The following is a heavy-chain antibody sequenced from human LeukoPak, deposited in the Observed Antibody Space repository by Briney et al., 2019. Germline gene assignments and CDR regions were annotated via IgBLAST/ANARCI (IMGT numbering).Heavy chain of an antibody. CDR3: AREWESTVYAY. V-gene: IGHV4-59*01. CDR1: GGSISSYY. Sequence: SETLSLTCTVSGGSISSYYWSWIRQPPGKGLEWIGYIYYSGSTNYNPSLKSLVTISVDTSKNQFSLKLSSVTAADTAVYYCAREWESTVYAYWGQGTLVAVSS. D-gene: IGHD4-17*01. CDR2: IYYSGST. J-gene: IGHJ4*02.